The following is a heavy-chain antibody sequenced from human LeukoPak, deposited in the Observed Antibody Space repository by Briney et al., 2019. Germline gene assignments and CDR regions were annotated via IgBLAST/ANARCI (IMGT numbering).Heavy chain of an antibody. J-gene: IGHJ6*03. Sequence: SEALSDTCAVYRVSFCGYYWTGVRPPPGRGGEWIGEINHIGSTNYNPSLKNRVTISLDTSKNQFSVSLTSVTAADTAVYFCARGPNYQSLYNSYYFMNVWGKGTPVTVSS. CDR1: RVSFCGYY. D-gene: IGHD4/OR15-4a*01. V-gene: IGHV4-34*01. CDR3: ARGPNYQSLYNSYYFMNV. CDR2: INHIGST.